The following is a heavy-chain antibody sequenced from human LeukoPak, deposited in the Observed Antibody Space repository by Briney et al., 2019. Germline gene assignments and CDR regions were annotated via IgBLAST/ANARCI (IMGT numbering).Heavy chain of an antibody. CDR3: AIESRTDYYGDY. V-gene: IGHV3-74*01. CDR1: GFTFSSYW. J-gene: IGHJ4*02. Sequence: GGSLRLSCAASGFTFSSYWMHWVRQVPGKGLVWVSRIKSDGSSTSYADLVKGRFTMSRDNAKNTLYLQMNSLRAEDTAVYYCAIESRTDYYGDYWGQGTLVTVSS. D-gene: IGHD3-10*01. CDR2: IKSDGSST.